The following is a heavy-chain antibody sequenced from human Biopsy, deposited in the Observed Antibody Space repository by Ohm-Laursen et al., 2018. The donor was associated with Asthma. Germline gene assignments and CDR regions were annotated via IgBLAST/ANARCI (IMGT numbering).Heavy chain of an antibody. J-gene: IGHJ3*02. Sequence: LRLSCAASGFSFSNFAIHWVRQAPGKGLEWVGVISKDASTQDYADSVKGRFTMARDNSKNTLDLQMNSLREEDTAVYYCVRDGTDDAFDIWGQGTVVSVSS. D-gene: IGHD1-1*01. CDR1: GFSFSNFA. CDR2: ISKDASTQ. CDR3: VRDGTDDAFDI. V-gene: IGHV3-30*01.